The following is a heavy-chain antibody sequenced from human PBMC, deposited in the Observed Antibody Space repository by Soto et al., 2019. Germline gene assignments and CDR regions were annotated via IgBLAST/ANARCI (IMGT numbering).Heavy chain of an antibody. V-gene: IGHV1-69*01. CDR1: GGTFSSYT. CDR2: ITPMFGTP. Sequence: QVQLVQSGAEVKKPGSSVKVSCKASGGTFSSYTITWVRQAPGQGLEWMGGITPMFGTPNYAQKFRGRVTITADESKTTAYMELSSLRSEDTAMYSCARDGTLYDSRAYYYLYWGQGTLVTVSS. CDR3: ARDGTLYDSRAYYYLY. D-gene: IGHD3-22*01. J-gene: IGHJ4*02.